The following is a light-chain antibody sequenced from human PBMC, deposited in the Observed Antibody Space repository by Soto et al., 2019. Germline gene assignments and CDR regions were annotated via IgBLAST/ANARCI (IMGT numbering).Light chain of an antibody. V-gene: IGKV1-5*03. CDR3: QQNHKSSWT. CDR2: KAS. CDR1: QSIDNW. J-gene: IGKJ1*01. Sequence: DIQMTQSPSTLSASVGDRVTITCRASQSIDNWLAWYQRRPGKAPKLLIYKASSLESGVPSRFSGSGSGTEFTLTSSILQADVFATYYRQQNHKSSWTFGQGTRVDI.